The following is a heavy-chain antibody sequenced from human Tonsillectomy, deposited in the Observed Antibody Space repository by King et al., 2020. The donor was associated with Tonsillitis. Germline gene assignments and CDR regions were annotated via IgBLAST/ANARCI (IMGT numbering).Heavy chain of an antibody. CDR2: IKNQADGGTA. CDR3: KTYESGSI. V-gene: IGHV3-15*01. J-gene: IGHJ3*01. CDR1: GFTFNNAW. D-gene: IGHD3-10*01. Sequence: VQLVESGGGLIEPGGSLRLSCAASGFTFNNAWMSWVRQAPGKGPEWVGRIKNQADGGTADYDAPVKGRFTISRDDSKNTLYLQMKSLKTEDTAVYYCKTYESGSIWGQGTMVTVSS.